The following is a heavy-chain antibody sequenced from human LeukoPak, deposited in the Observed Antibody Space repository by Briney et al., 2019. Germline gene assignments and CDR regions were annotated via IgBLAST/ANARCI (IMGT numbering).Heavy chain of an antibody. D-gene: IGHD3-9*01. V-gene: IGHV1-46*01. CDR3: ARDLDDILTAYKPITYYFDY. CDR1: GYTFTSYY. CDR2: INLSSGST. J-gene: IGHJ4*02. Sequence: GASVKVSCKASGYTFTSYYMHWVRQAPGQGLEWMGIINLSSGSTSNAQKFQGRVTMTADTSTRTAYMELRSLRTDDTAVYYCARDLDDILTAYKPITYYFDYWGQGTLVTVSS.